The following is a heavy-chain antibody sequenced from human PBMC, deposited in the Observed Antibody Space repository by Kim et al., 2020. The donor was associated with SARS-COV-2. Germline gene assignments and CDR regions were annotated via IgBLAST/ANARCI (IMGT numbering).Heavy chain of an antibody. CDR3: AKHSKWLVRRDFDY. V-gene: IGHV3-23*01. CDR1: GFTFSSYA. Sequence: GGSLRLSCAASGFTFSSYAMSWVRQAPGKGLEWVSAISGSGGSTYYADSVRGRFTISRDNSKNTLYLQMNSLRAEDTAVYYCAKHSKWLVRRDFDYWGQGTLVTVSS. CDR2: ISGSGGST. J-gene: IGHJ4*02. D-gene: IGHD6-19*01.